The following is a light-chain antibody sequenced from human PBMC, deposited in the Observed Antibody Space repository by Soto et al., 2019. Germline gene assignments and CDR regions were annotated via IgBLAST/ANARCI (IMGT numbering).Light chain of an antibody. CDR3: QQSYSTPRT. CDR1: QSISSY. J-gene: IGKJ1*01. V-gene: IGKV1-39*01. Sequence: DIPMSQSPSSLSASVGDRGTITCRASQSISSYLNWYQQKPGKAPKLLIYAASSLQSGVPSRFSGSGSGTDFTFTISSLQPEDIATYYCQQSYSTPRTFGQGTKVDIK. CDR2: AAS.